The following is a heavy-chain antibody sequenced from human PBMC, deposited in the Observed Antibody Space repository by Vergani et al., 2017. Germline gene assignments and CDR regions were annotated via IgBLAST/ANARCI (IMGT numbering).Heavy chain of an antibody. CDR1: GGSISSYY. CDR2: IYYSGST. Sequence: QVQLQESGPGLVKPSETLSLTCTVSGGSISSYYWSWIRQPPGKGLEWIGYIYYSGSTNYNPSLKSRVTISVDTSKNQFSLKLSSVTAADTAVYYCARGAYSSSSEWFDPWGQGTLDTVSS. D-gene: IGHD6-6*01. V-gene: IGHV4-59*01. CDR3: ARGAYSSSSEWFDP. J-gene: IGHJ5*02.